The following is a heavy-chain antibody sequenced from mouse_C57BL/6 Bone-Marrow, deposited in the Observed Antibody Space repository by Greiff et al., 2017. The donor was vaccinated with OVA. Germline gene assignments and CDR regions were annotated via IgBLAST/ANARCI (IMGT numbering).Heavy chain of an antibody. CDR3: ARFGYYFFAY. CDR2: IHPNSGST. D-gene: IGHD2-3*01. CDR1: GYTFTSYW. J-gene: IGHJ3*01. Sequence: VKLQQPGAELVKPGASVKLSCKASGYTFTSYWMHWVKQRPGQGLEWIGMIHPNSGSTNYNEKFKSKATLTVDKSSSTAYMQLSSLTSEDSAVYYCARFGYYFFAYRGQGTLVTVSA. V-gene: IGHV1-64*01.